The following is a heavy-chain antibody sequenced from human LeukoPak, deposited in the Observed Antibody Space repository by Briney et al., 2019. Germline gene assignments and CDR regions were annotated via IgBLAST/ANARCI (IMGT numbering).Heavy chain of an antibody. CDR1: GYTFTGNY. CDR3: GRAPSQITMRVVAPGAFDI. Sequence: ASVKVSCKTAGYTFTGNYIHWVRQAPGQGREWMGWISAYNGNTNYAQKLQGRVTMTTDTSASTAYMELRSLSSHDTAVYSCGRAPSQITMRVVAPGAFDIWGQGTMVTVSS. J-gene: IGHJ3*02. V-gene: IGHV1-18*04. D-gene: IGHD3-22*01. CDR2: ISAYNGNT.